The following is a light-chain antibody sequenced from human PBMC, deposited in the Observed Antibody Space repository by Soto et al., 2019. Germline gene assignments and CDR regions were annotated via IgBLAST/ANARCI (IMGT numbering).Light chain of an antibody. J-gene: IGLJ2*01. Sequence: SYELTQPPSVSASPGQTASITCSGAKLGIKYACWYQQKPGQSPVVIIYQDSKRPSGTPERFSGSRSGSTATLTISGTQAMDEADYYCQTWDSSAGGVVFGGGTKLTVL. CDR3: QTWDSSAGGVV. V-gene: IGLV3-1*01. CDR1: KLGIKY. CDR2: QDS.